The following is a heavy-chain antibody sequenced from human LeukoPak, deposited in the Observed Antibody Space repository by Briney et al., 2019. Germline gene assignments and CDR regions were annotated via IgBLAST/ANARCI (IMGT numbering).Heavy chain of an antibody. J-gene: IGHJ6*02. V-gene: IGHV3-7*01. Sequence: GGSLRLSCAASGFTFSSYWMSWVRQAPGKGLEWVANIKQDGSEKYYVDSVKGRFTISRDNAKNSLYLHMNSLRAEDTAVYYCARDRGYSGYDSYNYYYGMDVWGQGTTVTVSS. CDR2: IKQDGSEK. CDR1: GFTFSSYW. CDR3: ARDRGYSGYDSYNYYYGMDV. D-gene: IGHD5-12*01.